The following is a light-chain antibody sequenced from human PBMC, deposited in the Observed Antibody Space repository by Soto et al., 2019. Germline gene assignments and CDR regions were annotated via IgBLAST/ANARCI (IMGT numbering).Light chain of an antibody. J-gene: IGKJ4*01. Sequence: DIQMTQSPSTLSASVGDRVTITCRASQSIDSWLAWYQQKPGEAPNLLLYKASSLQSGGPSRFSGCGSGTEFTLTISSLQPDDCATYHCQQYNSYSTFGGGTKVEIK. CDR3: QQYNSYST. V-gene: IGKV1-5*03. CDR1: QSIDSW. CDR2: KAS.